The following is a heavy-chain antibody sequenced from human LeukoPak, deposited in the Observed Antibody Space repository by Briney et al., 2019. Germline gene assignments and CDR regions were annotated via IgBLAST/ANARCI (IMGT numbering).Heavy chain of an antibody. CDR2: IYSGGTT. J-gene: IGHJ4*02. D-gene: IGHD3-10*01. CDR1: GFTVSGNY. CDR3: AKVTYGSGTYGAFDY. V-gene: IGHV3-53*01. Sequence: GGSLRLSCAVSGFTVSGNYMSWVRQAPGKGVEWVSHIYSGGTTYYADSVKGRFTISRDNSKNTLYLQMNSLRAGDTAVYYCAKVTYGSGTYGAFDYWGQGTLVTVSS.